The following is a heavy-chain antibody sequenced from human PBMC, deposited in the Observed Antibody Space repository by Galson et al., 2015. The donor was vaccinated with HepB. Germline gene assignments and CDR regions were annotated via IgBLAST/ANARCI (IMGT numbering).Heavy chain of an antibody. CDR2: VYESGST. J-gene: IGHJ6*02. CDR3: AITYYDSWTVRRPNYYYGMDV. V-gene: IGHV4-39*01. D-gene: IGHD3/OR15-3a*01. CDR1: Y. Sequence: YWGWIRQPPGKGLEWIGSVYESGSTYYNPSLRSRITISVDTSKSQFSLRLSSVTAADTAVYYCAITYYDSWTVRRPNYYYGMDVWGQGTTVAVSS.